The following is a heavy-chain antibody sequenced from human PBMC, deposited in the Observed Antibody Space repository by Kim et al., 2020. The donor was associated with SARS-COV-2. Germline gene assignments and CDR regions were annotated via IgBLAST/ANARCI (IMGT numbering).Heavy chain of an antibody. J-gene: IGHJ4*02. CDR3: ARGYDSSALLPADFDY. V-gene: IGHV3-64*01. Sequence: GGSLRLSCVASGFTFSSYAMHWVRQAPGKGLEYVSAISSNGGSTYYANSVKGRFTISRDNSKNTLYLQMGSLRAEDMAVYYCARGYDSSALLPADFDYWGQGTLVTVSS. CDR1: GFTFSSYA. CDR2: ISSNGGST. D-gene: IGHD3-22*01.